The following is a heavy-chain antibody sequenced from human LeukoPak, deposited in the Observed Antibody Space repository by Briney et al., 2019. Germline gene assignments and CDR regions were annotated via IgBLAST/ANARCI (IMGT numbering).Heavy chain of an antibody. J-gene: IGHJ4*02. V-gene: IGHV1-69*05. CDR3: ASVDAYYSSSWQRFDY. Sequence: SVQVSCKASGGTFSRYAISWVRQAPGQGREGMGGIIPICGTANYAQKFQGSVTITTDETTSTAYMELSSLRSEDTAVYYCASVDAYYSSSWQRFDYWGQGTLVTVSS. CDR2: IIPICGTA. CDR1: GGTFSRYA. D-gene: IGHD6-13*01.